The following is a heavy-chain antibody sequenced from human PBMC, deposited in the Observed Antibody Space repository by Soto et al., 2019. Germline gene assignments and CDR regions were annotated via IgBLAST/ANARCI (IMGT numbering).Heavy chain of an antibody. Sequence: GGSLRLSCAASGFTFNDYSMDWVRQAPGKGLEWVASISPSGSYMYYGDSLKGRFTVSRDNAKNSLYLQMDSLRADDTAIYYCARFGLVTFDCWGQGTLVTVSS. V-gene: IGHV3-21*01. J-gene: IGHJ4*02. CDR2: ISPSGSYM. CDR1: GFTFNDYS. D-gene: IGHD3-3*01. CDR3: ARFGLVTFDC.